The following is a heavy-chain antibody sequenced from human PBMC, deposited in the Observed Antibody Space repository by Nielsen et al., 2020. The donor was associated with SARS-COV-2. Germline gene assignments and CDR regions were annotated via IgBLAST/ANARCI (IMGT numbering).Heavy chain of an antibody. CDR1: GGTFSSYA. CDR3: ARGYCTNGVRYHGMDV. J-gene: IGHJ6*02. CDR2: IIPIFGTA. V-gene: IGHV1-69*06. Sequence: SVKVSCKASGGTFSSYAISWVRQAPGQGLEWMGGIIPIFGTANYAQKFQGRVTITADKSTSTAYMELSSLRSEDTAVYYCARGYCTNGVRYHGMDVWGQGTTVTVSS. D-gene: IGHD2-8*01.